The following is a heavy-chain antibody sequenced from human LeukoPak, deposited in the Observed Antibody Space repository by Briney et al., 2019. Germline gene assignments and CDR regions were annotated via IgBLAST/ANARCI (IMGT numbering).Heavy chain of an antibody. D-gene: IGHD1-26*01. CDR2: ISGSGGDT. V-gene: IGHV3-23*01. CDR1: GPTFSIYA. J-gene: IGHJ4*02. Sequence: GGSLTPSCAPSGPTFSIYAMSWVRHATGGGLECVSAISGSGGDTSKAHSVKGRFTIYRVHSKTTLYLQMTSLRAEAPAFFYCAKGLWDPEYYFEYWGQGTLVTVSS. CDR3: AKGLWDPEYYFEY.